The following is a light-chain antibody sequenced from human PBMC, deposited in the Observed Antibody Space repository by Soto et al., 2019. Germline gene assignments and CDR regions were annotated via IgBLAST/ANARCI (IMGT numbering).Light chain of an antibody. Sequence: QSALTQPASVSGSPGQSITISCTGTSSDVGSYNLVSWYQQHPGKGPKLIIYDDDQRPSGIPDRFSGSKSGTSATLGITGFQTGDEADYYCGSWDSSLSAYVFGTGTKLTVL. V-gene: IGLV2-14*02. J-gene: IGLJ1*01. CDR3: GSWDSSLSAYV. CDR2: DDD. CDR1: SSDVGSYNL.